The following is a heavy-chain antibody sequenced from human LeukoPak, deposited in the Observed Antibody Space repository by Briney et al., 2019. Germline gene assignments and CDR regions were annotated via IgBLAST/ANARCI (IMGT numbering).Heavy chain of an antibody. V-gene: IGHV1-18*01. CDR1: GGTFSSYA. Sequence: ASVKVSCKASGGTFSSYAISWVRQAPGQGLEWTGWISAYNGNTNYAQKLQGRVTMTTDTSTSTAYMELRSLRSDDTAVYYCARHYQADEWLAYFDYWGQGTLVTVSS. J-gene: IGHJ4*02. CDR3: ARHYQADEWLAYFDY. D-gene: IGHD6-19*01. CDR2: ISAYNGNT.